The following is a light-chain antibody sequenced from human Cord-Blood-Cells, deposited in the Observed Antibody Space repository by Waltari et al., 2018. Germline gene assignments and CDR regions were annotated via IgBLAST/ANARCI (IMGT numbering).Light chain of an antibody. Sequence: QSALTQPASVSGSPGQSITISCTGTSSDVGGYNYVSWYPQQPGKAPKLMIYDVKNRPSGVSNRFSGSKSGNTASLTISGLQAEDEADYYCSSYTSSSTLYVVFGGGTKLTVL. V-gene: IGLV2-14*01. CDR3: SSYTSSSTLYVV. J-gene: IGLJ2*01. CDR1: SSDVGGYNY. CDR2: DVK.